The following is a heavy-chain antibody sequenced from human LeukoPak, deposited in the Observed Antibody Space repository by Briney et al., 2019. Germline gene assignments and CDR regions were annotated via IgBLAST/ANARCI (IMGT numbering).Heavy chain of an antibody. J-gene: IGHJ4*02. V-gene: IGHV1-18*04. D-gene: IGHD3-22*01. CDR2: ISAYNGNT. Sequence: ASVKVSCKASGYTFTGYYMHWVRQAPGQGLEWMGWISAYNGNTNYAQKLQGRVTMTTDTSTSTAYMELRSLRSDDTAVYYCARDRGGNYYYDSSGYGSLDYWGQGTLVTVSS. CDR1: GYTFTGYY. CDR3: ARDRGGNYYYDSSGYGSLDY.